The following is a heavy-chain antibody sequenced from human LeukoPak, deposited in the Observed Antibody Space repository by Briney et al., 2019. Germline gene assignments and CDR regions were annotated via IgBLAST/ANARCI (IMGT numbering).Heavy chain of an antibody. CDR3: AKAAYGDYVNWFDP. J-gene: IGHJ5*02. CDR2: IAASSGST. D-gene: IGHD4-17*01. V-gene: IGHV3-23*01. CDR1: GFTFRNYA. Sequence: GGSLRLSCAASGFTFRNYAMNWVRQAPGKELEWVSSIAASSGSTYYADSVKGRLTISRDNSKNTLYLQMNSLRAEDTALYYCAKAAYGDYVNWFDPWGQGTLVTVSS.